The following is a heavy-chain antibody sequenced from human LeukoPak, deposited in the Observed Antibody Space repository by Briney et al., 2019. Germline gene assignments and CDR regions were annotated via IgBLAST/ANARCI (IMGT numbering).Heavy chain of an antibody. Sequence: SQTLSLTCTVSGGSISSGSYYWSWIRQPAGKGLEWIGRIYTSGSTNYNPSLKSRVTISVDTSKNQFSLKLSSVTAADTAVYYCARGVEAGYCSSTSCYRYYFDYWGQGTLVTVSS. CDR1: GGSISSGSYY. CDR3: ARGVEAGYCSSTSCYRYYFDY. D-gene: IGHD2-2*01. CDR2: IYTSGST. V-gene: IGHV4-61*02. J-gene: IGHJ4*02.